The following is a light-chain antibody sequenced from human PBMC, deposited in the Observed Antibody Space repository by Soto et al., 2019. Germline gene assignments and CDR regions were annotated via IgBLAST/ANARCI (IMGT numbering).Light chain of an antibody. CDR3: QQFRGT. Sequence: AIQMTQSPSSLSASVGDRVTLTCRASQGIRNDLGWYQQKPGKAPKLLIYDASTLESGVPSRFSGSGSGTEFTLTISSLLPDDFATYYCQQFRGTFGQGTKVDIK. CDR1: QGIRND. CDR2: DAS. J-gene: IGKJ1*01. V-gene: IGKV1-13*02.